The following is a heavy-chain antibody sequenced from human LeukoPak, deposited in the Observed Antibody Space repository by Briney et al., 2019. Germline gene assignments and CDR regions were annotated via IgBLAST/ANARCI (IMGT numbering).Heavy chain of an antibody. D-gene: IGHD3-10*01. CDR2: ISNRISTI. CDR1: GFTFSRYS. Sequence: GGSLRLSCAASGFTFSRYSMNWVRQARGTGLEWVSYISNRISTIYYADSVKGRFTISRDNAKNSLYLQMNSLRDEDTAVYYCARDLDYYGSGNDYWGQGTLVTVSS. V-gene: IGHV3-48*02. CDR3: ARDLDYYGSGNDY. J-gene: IGHJ4*02.